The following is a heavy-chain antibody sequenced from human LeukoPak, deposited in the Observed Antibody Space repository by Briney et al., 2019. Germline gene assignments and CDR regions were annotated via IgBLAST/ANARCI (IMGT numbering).Heavy chain of an antibody. J-gene: IGHJ5*02. CDR3: ARVGSRVNWNDWFDP. Sequence: ASVKVSCKASGYTFTGYYMHWVRQAPGQGLEWMGRINPNSGGTNYAQKFHGRVTMTRDTSISTAYMELSRLRSDDTAVYYCARVGSRVNWNDWFDPWGQGTLVTVSS. CDR1: GYTFTGYY. V-gene: IGHV1-2*06. D-gene: IGHD1-1*01. CDR2: INPNSGGT.